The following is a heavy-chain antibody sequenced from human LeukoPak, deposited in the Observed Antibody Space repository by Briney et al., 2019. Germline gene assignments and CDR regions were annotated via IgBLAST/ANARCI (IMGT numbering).Heavy chain of an antibody. CDR3: AKDGYSDS. CDR1: GFTFSSYA. CDR2: ISGSGGST. J-gene: IGHJ4*02. V-gene: IGHV3-23*01. D-gene: IGHD5-18*01. Sequence: GGPLRFSCAASGFTFSSYAMSWVRQAPGKGLGWVSTISGSGGSTYYADSVKGRFTISRDNSKTTLYLQMNSLRAEDTAVYYCAKDGYSDSWGQGTLVTVSS.